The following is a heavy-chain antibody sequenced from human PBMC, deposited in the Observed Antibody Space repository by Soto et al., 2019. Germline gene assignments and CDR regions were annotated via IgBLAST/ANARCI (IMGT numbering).Heavy chain of an antibody. Sequence: ASVKVSCKASGGTFSSYAISWVRQAPGQGLEWMGGIIPIFGTANYAQKFQGRVTITADGSTSTAYMELSSLRSEDTAVYYCARGPTIFGVVMGPYGMGVWGKGTTVPVPS. CDR1: GGTFSSYA. J-gene: IGHJ6*04. CDR2: IIPIFGTA. V-gene: IGHV1-69*13. CDR3: ARGPTIFGVVMGPYGMGV. D-gene: IGHD3-3*01.